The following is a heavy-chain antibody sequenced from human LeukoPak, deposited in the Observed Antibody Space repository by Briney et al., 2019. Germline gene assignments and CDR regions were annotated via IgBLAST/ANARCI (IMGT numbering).Heavy chain of an antibody. CDR3: ARGSGYSSGYGLDY. CDR1: GFTFISYW. CDR2: IKQDEGEK. D-gene: IGHD6-19*01. V-gene: IGHV3-7*01. Sequence: PGGSLRLSCAASGFTFISYWMSWVRQTPGKGLEWVANIKQDEGEKYYVDSVKGRFTISRDNSKNTLYLQMNSLRAEDTAVYYCARGSGYSSGYGLDYWGQGTLVTVSS. J-gene: IGHJ4*02.